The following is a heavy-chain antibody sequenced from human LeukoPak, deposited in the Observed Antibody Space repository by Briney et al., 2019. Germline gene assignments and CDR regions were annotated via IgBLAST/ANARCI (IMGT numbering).Heavy chain of an antibody. Sequence: SETLSLTCTVSGGSISSSYWSWIRQPAGKGLEWIGRIYTNGGINYNPSLKSRVTTSFDKSQNQLSLRLSSVTAADTAVYYCAKTRSSPSWFDPWGQGTLVTVSS. CDR1: GGSISSSY. CDR2: IYTNGGI. V-gene: IGHV4-4*07. CDR3: AKTRSSPSWFDP. J-gene: IGHJ5*02.